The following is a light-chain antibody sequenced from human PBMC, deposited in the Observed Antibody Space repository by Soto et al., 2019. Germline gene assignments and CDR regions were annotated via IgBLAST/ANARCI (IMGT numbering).Light chain of an antibody. CDR3: QQVKTYTRT. CDR2: KES. Sequence: DIHLTQSPSFLSASVGDRVTITCRPSQAVPNNMAWYQQKPGKPPKLLIYKESTLHSGVPSRFSGRKSGTQFTLTIDSLQPEDFATYYCQQVKTYTRTFGGGTKVEIK. J-gene: IGKJ4*01. CDR1: QAVPNN. V-gene: IGKV1-9*01.